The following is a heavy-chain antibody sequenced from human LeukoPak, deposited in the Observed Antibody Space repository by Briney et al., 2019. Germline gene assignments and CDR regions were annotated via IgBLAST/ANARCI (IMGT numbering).Heavy chain of an antibody. V-gene: IGHV4-39*01. CDR2: IYYSGST. J-gene: IGHJ5*02. CDR1: GGSISSSSYY. Sequence: PSETLSLTCTVSGGSISSSSYYWGWIRQPPWKGLEWIGSIYYSGSTYYNPSLKSRVTISVDTSKNQFSLKLSSVTAADTAVYYCARTSLGGAWFDPWGQGTLVTVSS. CDR3: ARTSLGGAWFDP. D-gene: IGHD3-10*01.